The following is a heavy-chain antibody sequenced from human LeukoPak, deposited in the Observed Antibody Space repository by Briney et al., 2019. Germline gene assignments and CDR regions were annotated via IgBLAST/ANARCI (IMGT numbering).Heavy chain of an antibody. Sequence: GASVTVSCKASGYTFTNYYIHWVRQAPGQGLEWMGIVNPSSSKTDYAQKFRGRLTVTRDTSTSTVYMDLSSLRSEDTAVYYCARAYFRSDYWGQGTLVTVSS. CDR1: GYTFTNYY. D-gene: IGHD2/OR15-2a*01. CDR2: VNPSSSKT. J-gene: IGHJ4*02. V-gene: IGHV1-46*01. CDR3: ARAYFRSDY.